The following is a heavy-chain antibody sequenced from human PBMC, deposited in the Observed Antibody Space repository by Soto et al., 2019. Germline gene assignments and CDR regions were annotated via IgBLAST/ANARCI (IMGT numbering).Heavy chain of an antibody. J-gene: IGHJ4*02. Sequence: QVQLVQSGGEVKKPGASVKGSCKASGYTFTSYTLHWVRQAPGQGLEWMGWMNTGNGNTKYSQKFQGRVTITRDTSASTAYMELSSLRSEDTAVYYCARGDTMVRGVIIDYFDYWGQGTLVTVSS. CDR3: ARGDTMVRGVIIDYFDY. D-gene: IGHD3-10*01. V-gene: IGHV1-3*04. CDR2: MNTGNGNT. CDR1: GYTFTSYT.